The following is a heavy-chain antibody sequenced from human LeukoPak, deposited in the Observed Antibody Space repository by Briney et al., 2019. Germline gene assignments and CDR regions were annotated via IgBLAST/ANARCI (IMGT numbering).Heavy chain of an antibody. CDR2: IHTSGST. V-gene: IGHV4-4*07. CDR1: GGSISSYY. J-gene: IGHJ4*02. Sequence: PSETLSLTCTVSGGSISSYYWSWIRQPAGKGLEWIGRIHTSGSTNYNPSLKSRVTMSVDTSKNQFSLKLSSVTAADTAVYYCARESDYYDSSGYYYEQTFDYWGQGTLVTVSS. CDR3: ARESDYYDSSGYYYEQTFDY. D-gene: IGHD3-22*01.